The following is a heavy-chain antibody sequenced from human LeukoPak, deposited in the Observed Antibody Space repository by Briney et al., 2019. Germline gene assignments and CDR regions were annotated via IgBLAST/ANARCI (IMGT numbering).Heavy chain of an antibody. J-gene: IGHJ6*02. CDR1: GGSISTYY. CDR2: VYTSGST. CDR3: AREPYFGMDV. V-gene: IGHV4-4*07. Sequence: SDTLSLTCTTAGGSISTYYWSWIRQPAGKVLEWIGRVYTSGSTNYNPSLKSRVTISVDTSKNKFSLILRSLTASDTAVYYCAREPYFGMDVWGQGTTVTVSS.